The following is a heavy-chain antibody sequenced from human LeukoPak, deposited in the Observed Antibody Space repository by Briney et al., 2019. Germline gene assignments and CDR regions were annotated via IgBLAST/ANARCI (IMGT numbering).Heavy chain of an antibody. V-gene: IGHV1-8*01. J-gene: IGHJ5*02. CDR1: GYPFTKWE. Sequence: GASVKASCKTSGYPFTKWEINWVRQAAGQGLEWLGWVHPDNGNTYYAQRFRGRVTMPRDTSTTTAYMELSGLRSNDTAVYFCATGPRNDPWGQGTLVTVSS. CDR3: ATGPRNDP. D-gene: IGHD1-14*01. CDR2: VHPDNGNT.